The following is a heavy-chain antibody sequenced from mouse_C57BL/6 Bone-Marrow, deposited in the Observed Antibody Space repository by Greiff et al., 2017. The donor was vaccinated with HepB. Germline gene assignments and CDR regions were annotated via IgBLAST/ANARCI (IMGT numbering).Heavy chain of an antibody. V-gene: IGHV1-55*01. CDR2: IYPGSGSA. CDR1: GYTFTSYW. J-gene: IGHJ2*01. Sequence: VKLQQPGAELVKPGASVKMSCKASGYTFTSYWITWVKQRPGQGLEWIGDIYPGSGSANYNEKFKSKATLTVDTSSRPAYMQLSSLTSEDSAVYYCARKRNYYGSSDYWGQGTTLTVSS. CDR3: ARKRNYYGSSDY. D-gene: IGHD1-1*01.